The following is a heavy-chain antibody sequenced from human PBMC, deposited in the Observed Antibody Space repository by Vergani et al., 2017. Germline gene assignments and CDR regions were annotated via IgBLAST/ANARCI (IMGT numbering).Heavy chain of an antibody. V-gene: IGHV5-10-1*03. Sequence: EVQLVQSGAEVKKPGESLRISCKGSGYSFTSYWISWVRQMPGKGLVWMGRIDPSDSYTNYSPSFQVHVTISADKSISTAYLQWRSLKASDTAMYYCARQGSSSSPFDYWGQGTLVTVSS. CDR3: ARQGSSSSPFDY. CDR2: IDPSDSYT. D-gene: IGHD6-6*01. J-gene: IGHJ4*02. CDR1: GYSFTSYW.